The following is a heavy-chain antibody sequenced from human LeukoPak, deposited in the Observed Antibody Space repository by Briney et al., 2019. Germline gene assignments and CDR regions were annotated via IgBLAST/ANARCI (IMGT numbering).Heavy chain of an antibody. CDR3: ARILDSGAPDY. D-gene: IGHD3-10*01. CDR2: INHSGST. CDR1: GGSFSGYY. Sequence: SETLSLTCAVYGGSFSGYYWSWIRQPPGKGLEWIGEINHSGSTYYNPSLKSRVTISVDTSKNQFSLKQSSVTAADTAVYYCARILDSGAPDYWGQGILVTVSS. V-gene: IGHV4-34*01. J-gene: IGHJ4*02.